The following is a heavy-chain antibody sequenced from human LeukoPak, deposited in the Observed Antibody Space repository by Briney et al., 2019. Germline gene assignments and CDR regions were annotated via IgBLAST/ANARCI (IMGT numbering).Heavy chain of an antibody. CDR1: GFTFSSYG. CDR2: LRSDGSNK. CDR3: AKGAQYYGSGSHRRGHYFDS. Sequence: GGSLRLSCAAFGFTFSSYGMHWVRQAPGKGLEGVALLRSDGSNKYYADSVKGRFTISRDNSKNTLYLQMSSLRAEDTAVYYCAKGAQYYGSGSHRRGHYFDSWGQGTLVTVSS. J-gene: IGHJ4*02. V-gene: IGHV3-30*02. D-gene: IGHD3-10*01.